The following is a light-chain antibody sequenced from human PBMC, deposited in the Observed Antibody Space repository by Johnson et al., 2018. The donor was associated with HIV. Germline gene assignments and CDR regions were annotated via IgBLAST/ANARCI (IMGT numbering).Light chain of an antibody. V-gene: IGLV1-51*02. CDR1: SSDMGNYA. Sequence: QSVLTQPPSVSAAPGQKVTISCSGSSSDMGNYAVSWYQQLPGTAPKLLIYENNKRPSGIPDRFSGSKSGTSATLGITVLQTGDEADYYCGTWDSSLSAGVFGTGTEVTVL. J-gene: IGLJ1*01. CDR3: GTWDSSLSAGV. CDR2: ENN.